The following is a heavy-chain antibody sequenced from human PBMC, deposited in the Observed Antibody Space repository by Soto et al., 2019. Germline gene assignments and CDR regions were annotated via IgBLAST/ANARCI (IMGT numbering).Heavy chain of an antibody. Sequence: QVQLVQSGAEVKKPGASVKVSCKASGYTFTSYGISWVRQAPGQGLEWMGWISAYNGNKNYEQKLQGRVTMTTDTYTSTAYMELRSLRSDDTDVYYCARGRQKLHTPTKQYDYGDDWGQGTLVTVSS. J-gene: IGHJ4*02. CDR1: GYTFTSYG. D-gene: IGHD6-19*01. V-gene: IGHV1-18*04. CDR3: ARGRQKLHTPTKQYDYGDD. CDR2: ISAYNGNK.